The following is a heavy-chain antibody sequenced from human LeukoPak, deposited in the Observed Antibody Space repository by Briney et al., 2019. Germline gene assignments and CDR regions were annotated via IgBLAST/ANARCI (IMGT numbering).Heavy chain of an antibody. V-gene: IGHV4-39*07. D-gene: IGHD6-6*01. CDR2: VSDSGRA. CDR1: GGSISSSSYY. CDR3: ARAGSSIAARPPDY. Sequence: SETLSLTCTVSGGSISSSSYYWGWIRQPPGKGLEWVGSVSDSGRAFYNPSLKSRVTISIDTFKNDFSLRLTSVAAADTAVYYCARAGSSIAARPPDYWGQGTLVIVSS. J-gene: IGHJ4*02.